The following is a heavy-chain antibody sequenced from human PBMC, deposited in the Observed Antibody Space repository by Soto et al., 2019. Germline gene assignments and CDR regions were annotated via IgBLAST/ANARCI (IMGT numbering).Heavy chain of an antibody. Sequence: SGPTLVNPTETLTLTCTVSGFSLTTGKMGVSWIRQPPGKAPEWLAHIFSDNERSYSTSLQGRLTISKDTSGSQVVLSMTNVDPVDTATYYCARMNVDSYQFYYAMDVWGQGTTVTVSS. D-gene: IGHD4-17*01. J-gene: IGHJ6*02. V-gene: IGHV2-26*01. CDR1: GFSLTTGKMG. CDR2: IFSDNER. CDR3: ARMNVDSYQFYYAMDV.